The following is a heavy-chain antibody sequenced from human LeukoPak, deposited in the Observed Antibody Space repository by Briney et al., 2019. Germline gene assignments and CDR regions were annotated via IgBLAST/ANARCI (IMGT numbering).Heavy chain of an antibody. CDR3: ARLDIVVVPAAKGYYYYMDV. J-gene: IGHJ6*03. V-gene: IGHV5-51*01. CDR1: GYSFTSYW. D-gene: IGHD2-2*01. CDR2: IYPGDSDT. Sequence: GESLKISCKGSGYSFTSYWIGWVRQMPGKGLEWMGIIYPGDSDTRYSPSFQGQVTISADKSISTAYPQWSSLKASDTAMYYCARLDIVVVPAAKGYYYYMDVWGKGTTVTISS.